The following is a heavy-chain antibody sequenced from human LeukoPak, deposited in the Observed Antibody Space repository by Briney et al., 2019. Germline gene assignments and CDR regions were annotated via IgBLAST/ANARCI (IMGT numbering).Heavy chain of an antibody. V-gene: IGHV1-2*02. CDR2: INPNSGGT. CDR1: GYTFTGYY. Sequence: ASVKVSCKASGYTFTGYYMHWVRQAPGQGLEWMGWINPNSGGTNYAQKFQGRVTMTRDTSISTAYMELSRLRSDDTAVYYCARGGLVLRYFDWLLVDYWGQGTLVTVSS. J-gene: IGHJ4*02. D-gene: IGHD3-9*01. CDR3: ARGGLVLRYFDWLLVDY.